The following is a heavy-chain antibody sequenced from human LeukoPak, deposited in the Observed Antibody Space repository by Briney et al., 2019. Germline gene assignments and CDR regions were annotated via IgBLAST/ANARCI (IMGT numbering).Heavy chain of an antibody. CDR2: ISGSGGST. J-gene: IGHJ4*02. Sequence: GGSLRLSCVASGFNFNTYSMNWVRQAPGKGLEWVSAISGSGGSTYYADSVKGRFTISRDNSKNTLYLQMNSLKTEDTAVYYCAREFGHNRWYFDYWGQGALVTVSS. D-gene: IGHD5-24*01. CDR1: GFNFNTYS. V-gene: IGHV3-23*01. CDR3: AREFGHNRWYFDY.